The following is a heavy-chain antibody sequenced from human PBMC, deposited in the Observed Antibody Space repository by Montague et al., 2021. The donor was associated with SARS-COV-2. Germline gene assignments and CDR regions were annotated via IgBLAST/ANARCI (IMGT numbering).Heavy chain of an antibody. D-gene: IGHD2-15*01. V-gene: IGHV4-39*01. Sequence: SETLSLTCTVSGGSISSSSYYWGWIRQPPGKGLEWIGSIYYSGSTYYNPSLKSRVTISVDTSKNQFSLKLSSVTAADTAVYYCATEVVVGHYYYYYYGMDVWGQGTTVTVSS. CDR1: GGSISSSSYY. J-gene: IGHJ6*02. CDR3: ATEVVVGHYYYYYYGMDV. CDR2: IYYSGST.